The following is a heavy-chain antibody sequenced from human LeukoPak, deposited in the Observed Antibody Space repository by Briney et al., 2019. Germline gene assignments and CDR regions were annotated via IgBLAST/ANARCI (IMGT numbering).Heavy chain of an antibody. V-gene: IGHV3-21*01. Sequence: PGGSLRLSCAASGFTFSSYSMNWVRQAPGKVLEWVSSISSSSSYIYYADSVKGRFTISRDNAKNSLYLQMNSLRAEDTAVYYCARVGFIVATIYAFDIWGQGTMVTVSS. CDR3: ARVGFIVATIYAFDI. CDR2: ISSSSSYI. J-gene: IGHJ3*02. D-gene: IGHD5-12*01. CDR1: GFTFSSYS.